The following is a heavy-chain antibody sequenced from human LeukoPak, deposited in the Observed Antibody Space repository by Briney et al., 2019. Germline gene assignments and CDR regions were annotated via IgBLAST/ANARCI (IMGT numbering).Heavy chain of an antibody. V-gene: IGHV3-23*01. CDR3: AKSDDNSNFHLTGYLDY. CDR2: ISRSGEIS. D-gene: IGHD3-22*01. CDR1: GFTFKNYA. J-gene: IGHJ4*02. Sequence: GGSLRLSCAASGFTFKNYAMNWVRQAPGKGLEWVSIISRSGEISYHANSVTGRFTISRDNSKSTLYLQMNSLKAEDTAVYFCAKSDDNSNFHLTGYLDYWGQGTLVSVSS.